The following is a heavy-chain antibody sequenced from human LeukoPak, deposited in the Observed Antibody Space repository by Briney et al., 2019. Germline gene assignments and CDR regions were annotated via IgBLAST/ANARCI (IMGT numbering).Heavy chain of an antibody. Sequence: GGSLRLSCAASGFTVSGNYISWVRQAPGKGLEWVSVIYSGGDTYYADSVKGRFTISRDYSKNTLYLQMNSLRAEDTAVYYCARDLSGGYSFDYWGQGTLVTVSS. CDR1: GFTVSGNY. D-gene: IGHD3-10*01. J-gene: IGHJ4*02. CDR3: ARDLSGGYSFDY. V-gene: IGHV3-66*02. CDR2: IYSGGDT.